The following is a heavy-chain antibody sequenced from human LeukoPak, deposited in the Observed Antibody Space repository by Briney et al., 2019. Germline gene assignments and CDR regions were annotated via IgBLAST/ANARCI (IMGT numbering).Heavy chain of an antibody. V-gene: IGHV3-15*01. CDR3: TTGIWDVIFPPSALFDY. Sequence: GGSLRLSCAASGFTFSDAWMNWVRQAPGKGLEWVGRIKSKTDGGTTDFAAPVKGRFAISRDDSRNTLYLQMNSLKTEDTALYYCTTGIWDVIFPPSALFDYWGQGTLVTVSS. CDR2: IKSKTDGGTT. CDR1: GFTFSDAW. D-gene: IGHD2/OR15-2a*01. J-gene: IGHJ4*02.